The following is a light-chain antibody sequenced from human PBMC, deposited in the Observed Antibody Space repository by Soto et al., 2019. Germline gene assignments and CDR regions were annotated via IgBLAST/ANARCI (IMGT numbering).Light chain of an antibody. J-gene: IGKJ4*01. CDR2: ASS. CDR3: HQYYSSIT. CDR1: QDVDNNF. V-gene: IGKV3-20*01. Sequence: EIVLTQSPGTLSLSQGEGATLSCRANQDVDNNFLAWYQQRPGQAPRLLIYASSRRATGIPDRFSGSGSGTDFTLTISRVGPEDIAVYFCHQYYSSITFGGGTKVEVK.